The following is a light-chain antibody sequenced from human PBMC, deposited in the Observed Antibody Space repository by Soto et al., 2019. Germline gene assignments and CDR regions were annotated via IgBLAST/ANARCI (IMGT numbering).Light chain of an antibody. CDR2: DVS. CDR1: SSDVGGYNY. CDR3: CSYAGGPYV. J-gene: IGLJ1*01. V-gene: IGLV2-11*01. Sequence: QSVLTQPRSLSGSPGQSVAISCTGTSSDVGGYNYVSWYQQHPGKVPELIICDVSKRPSGVPDRFSGSKSGNTASLTISGLQAEDEADYYCCSYAGGPYVFGTGTKLTVL.